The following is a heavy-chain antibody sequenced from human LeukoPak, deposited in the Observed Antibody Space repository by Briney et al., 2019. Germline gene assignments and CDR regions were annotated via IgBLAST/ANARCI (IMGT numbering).Heavy chain of an antibody. J-gene: IGHJ4*02. D-gene: IGHD1-7*01. CDR3: ARRVELRSYFDY. CDR1: GGSISSSSYY. CDR2: IYYSGST. Sequence: SETLSLTCTVSGGSISSSSYYWGWIRQPPGKGLEWIGSIYYSGSTYYNPSLKSRVTISVDTSKNQFSLKLSPVTAADTAVYYCARRVELRSYFDYWGQGTLVTVPS. V-gene: IGHV4-39*01.